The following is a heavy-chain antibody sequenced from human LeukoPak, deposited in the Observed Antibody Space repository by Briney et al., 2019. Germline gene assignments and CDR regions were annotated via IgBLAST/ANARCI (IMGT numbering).Heavy chain of an antibody. CDR1: GYTFTGYY. CDR2: INPNSGGT. CDR3: AREKRVAGSRGGFDP. Sequence: ASVKVSCKASGYTFTGYYMHWVRQAPGQGLEWMGWINPNSGGTNFAQKFHGRVTMTRDTSISTAYMELSRLRSDDTAVYYCAREKRVAGSRGGFDPWGQGTLVTVSS. D-gene: IGHD6-19*01. J-gene: IGHJ5*02. V-gene: IGHV1-2*02.